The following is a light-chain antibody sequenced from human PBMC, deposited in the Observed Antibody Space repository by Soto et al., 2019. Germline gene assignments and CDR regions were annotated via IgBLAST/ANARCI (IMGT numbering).Light chain of an antibody. CDR2: EVS. J-gene: IGLJ2*01. V-gene: IGLV2-8*01. Sequence: QSALTQPPSASGSPGQSVTISCTGTSSDVGGYNYVSWYQQHPGKAPKLMIYEVSKRPSGVPDRFSGSKSGNTASLTVSGLQAEDEADYYCSSYAGSNNIVFGGATKVTVL. CDR3: SSYAGSNNIV. CDR1: SSDVGGYNY.